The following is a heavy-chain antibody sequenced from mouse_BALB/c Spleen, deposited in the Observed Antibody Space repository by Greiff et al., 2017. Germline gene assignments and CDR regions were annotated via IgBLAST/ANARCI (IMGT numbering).Heavy chain of an antibody. CDR1: GYSITSDYA. CDR2: ISYSGST. V-gene: IGHV3-2*02. J-gene: IGHJ3*01. D-gene: IGHD2-4*01. Sequence: DVQLQESGPGLVKPSQSLSLTCTVTGYSITSDYAWNWIRQFPGNKLEWMGYISYSGSTSYNPSLKSRISITRDTSKNQFFLQLNSVTTEDTATYYCARSLYDYDGPFAYWGQGTLVTVSA. CDR3: ARSLYDYDGPFAY.